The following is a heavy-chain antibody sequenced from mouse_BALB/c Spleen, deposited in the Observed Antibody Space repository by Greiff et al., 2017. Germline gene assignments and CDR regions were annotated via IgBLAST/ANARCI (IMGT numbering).Heavy chain of an antibody. CDR1: GFTFSSFG. Sequence: EVHLVESGGGLVQPGGSRKLSCAASGFTFSSFGMHWVRQAPEKGLEWVAYISSGSSTIYYADTVKGRFTISRDNPKNTLFLQMTSLRSEDTAMYYCARLGPYYAMDYWGQGTSVTVSS. V-gene: IGHV5-17*02. J-gene: IGHJ4*01. D-gene: IGHD4-1*01. CDR2: ISSGSSTI. CDR3: ARLGPYYAMDY.